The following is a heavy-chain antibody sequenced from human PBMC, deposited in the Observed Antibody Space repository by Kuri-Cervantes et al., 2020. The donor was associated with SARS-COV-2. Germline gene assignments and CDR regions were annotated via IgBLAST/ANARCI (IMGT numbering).Heavy chain of an antibody. J-gene: IGHJ4*02. CDR1: GYTFTGYY. CDR2: IIPILGKA. CDR3: AREPGGVYYPY. Sequence: SVKVSCKASGYTFTGYYMHWVRQAPGQGLEWMGRIIPILGKANYAQKFQGRVTITADKSTSTAYMELSSMGSEDTAVYYCAREPGGVYYPYWGQGTLVTVSS. V-gene: IGHV1-69*04. D-gene: IGHD3-22*01.